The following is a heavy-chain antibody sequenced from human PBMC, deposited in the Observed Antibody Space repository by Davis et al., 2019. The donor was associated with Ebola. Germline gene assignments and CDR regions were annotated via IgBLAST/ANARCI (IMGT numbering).Heavy chain of an antibody. CDR2: IYYSGST. CDR1: GASISSSSYY. J-gene: IGHJ4*02. V-gene: IGHV4-39*01. Sequence: PSETLSLTCTVSGASISSSSYYWGWIRQPPGEGLEWIGSIYYSGSTYYNPSLKSRVTISIDTSKNQFSLKLSSVTAADTAVYYCARLEDYSNYVGYWGQGTLVTVSS. D-gene: IGHD4-11*01. CDR3: ARLEDYSNYVGY.